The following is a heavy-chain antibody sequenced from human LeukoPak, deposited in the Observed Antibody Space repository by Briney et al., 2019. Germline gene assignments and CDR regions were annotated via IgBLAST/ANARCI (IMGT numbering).Heavy chain of an antibody. V-gene: IGHV4-4*07. Sequence: SETLSLTCTVSGVSIRSYYWSWIRQPAGKGLEWIGRFHTSGSTNYNPSLKSRVTISVDTSKNQFSLKLSSVTAADTAVYYCARDSSGWYSYWGQGTLVTVSS. CDR1: GVSIRSYY. CDR3: ARDSSGWYSY. J-gene: IGHJ4*02. CDR2: FHTSGST. D-gene: IGHD6-19*01.